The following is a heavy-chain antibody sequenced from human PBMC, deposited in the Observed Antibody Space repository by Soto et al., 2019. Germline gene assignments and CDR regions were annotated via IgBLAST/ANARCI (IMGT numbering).Heavy chain of an antibody. CDR3: ARATNYDYIWGSYRSHPLDY. CDR1: GGSFSGYY. CDR2: INHSGST. Sequence: QVQLQQWGAGLLKPSETLSLTCAVYGGSFSGYYWSWIRQPPGKGLEWIGEINHSGSTSYNPSLKSRVTISVDTSKNQFSLKLSSVTAAETAVYYCARATNYDYIWGSYRSHPLDYWGQGTLVTVSS. J-gene: IGHJ4*02. V-gene: IGHV4-34*01. D-gene: IGHD3-16*02.